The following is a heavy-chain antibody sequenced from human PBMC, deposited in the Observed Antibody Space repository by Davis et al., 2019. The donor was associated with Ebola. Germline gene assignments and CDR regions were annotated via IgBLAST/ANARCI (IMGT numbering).Heavy chain of an antibody. CDR3: AKDKNYDFWSGYPHDACYI. CDR2: ISGSGGST. D-gene: IGHD3-3*01. V-gene: IGHV3-23*01. J-gene: IGHJ3*02. CDR1: GFTFSSYA. Sequence: PGGSLTLSCAASGFTFSSYAMSWVRQAPGKGLEWVSAISGSGGSTYYADSVKGRFTISRDNSKNTLYLQMNSLRAEDTAIYYCAKDKNYDFWSGYPHDACYIWGQGTMVTVSS.